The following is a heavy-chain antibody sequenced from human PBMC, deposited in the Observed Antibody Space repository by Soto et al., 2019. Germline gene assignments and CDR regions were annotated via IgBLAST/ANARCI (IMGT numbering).Heavy chain of an antibody. D-gene: IGHD2-21*02. CDR3: ASGGNSDFFDD. J-gene: IGHJ4*02. V-gene: IGHV4-59*01. Sequence: SETLSLTCTVSGGSISSYYWSWIRQPPGKGREWIGYIYYSGSTSYNPSLKSRVTISVDTSKNQFSLKLSSVTAADTAVDYCASGGNSDFFDDWGQRTLVTVSS. CDR1: GGSISSYY. CDR2: IYYSGST.